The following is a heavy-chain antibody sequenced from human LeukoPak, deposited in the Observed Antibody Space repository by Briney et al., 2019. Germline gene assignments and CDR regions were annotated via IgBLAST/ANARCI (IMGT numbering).Heavy chain of an antibody. CDR3: ARALDDFDY. D-gene: IGHD1-1*01. Sequence: SETLSLTCAVSGYSISSGYYWGWIRQPPGQGLEWIGRIYHSGSTYYIPSLKRRVTISVDTSKNQFSLKLSSVTAADTAVYYCARALDDFDYWGQGTLVTVSS. J-gene: IGHJ4*02. V-gene: IGHV4-38-2*01. CDR2: IYHSGST. CDR1: GYSISSGYY.